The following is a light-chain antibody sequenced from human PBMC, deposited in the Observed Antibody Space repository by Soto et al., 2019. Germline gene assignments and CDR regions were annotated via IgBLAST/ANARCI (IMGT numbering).Light chain of an antibody. CDR1: ISNIVAGYD. J-gene: IGLJ3*02. V-gene: IGLV1-40*01. Sequence: QSVLTQPPSVSGAPGQRVTIACTGSISNIVAGYDVHWYQQLPGTAPKLLIYGNSNRPSGVPDRFSGSKSGTSASLAITGLQAEDEADYYCKSYDSSLSGWVFGGGTQLTVL. CDR3: KSYDSSLSGWV. CDR2: GNS.